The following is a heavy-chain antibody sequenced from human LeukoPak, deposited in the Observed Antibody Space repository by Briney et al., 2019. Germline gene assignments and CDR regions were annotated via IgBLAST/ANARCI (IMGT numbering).Heavy chain of an antibody. CDR1: GFTFSAHY. Sequence: GGSLRLSCVDSGFTFSAHYMDWVRQAPGKGLEWVGRVRNKANSYTTEYAASVKDRFVISRDDSKSSLYLQMNSLKIEDTAVYYCARSDSSGYLEAYWGQGTLVTVSS. CDR3: ARSDSSGYLEAY. J-gene: IGHJ4*02. D-gene: IGHD3-22*01. V-gene: IGHV3-72*01. CDR2: VRNKANSYTT.